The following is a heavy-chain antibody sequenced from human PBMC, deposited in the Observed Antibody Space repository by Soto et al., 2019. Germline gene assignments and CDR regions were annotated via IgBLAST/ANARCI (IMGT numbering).Heavy chain of an antibody. CDR1: GFTSSSYA. V-gene: IGHV3-23*01. J-gene: IGHJ4*02. D-gene: IGHD1-26*01. CDR2: ISGSGGST. Sequence: GVSLRLSCAASGFTSSSYAMSWVRQAPGKGLEWVSGISGSGGSTHYADSVKGRFTISRDNSKNTLYLQMNSLRVEDTAVYYCAKALSGSYYDLDYWGQGTKVTVYS. CDR3: AKALSGSYYDLDY.